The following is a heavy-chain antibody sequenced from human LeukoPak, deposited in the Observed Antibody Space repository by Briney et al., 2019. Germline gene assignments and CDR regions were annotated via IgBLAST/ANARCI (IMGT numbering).Heavy chain of an antibody. CDR2: IKQDGSEK. D-gene: IGHD4-17*01. V-gene: IGHV3-7*01. CDR3: ARDLISPTVTTGYYFDY. Sequence: GGSLRLSCAASGFTFSSYWMSWVRQAPGKGLEWVANIKQDGSEKYYVDSVKGRFTISRDNAKNSLYLQMDSLRAEDTAVYYCARDLISPTVTTGYYFDYWGQGTLVTVSS. CDR1: GFTFSSYW. J-gene: IGHJ4*02.